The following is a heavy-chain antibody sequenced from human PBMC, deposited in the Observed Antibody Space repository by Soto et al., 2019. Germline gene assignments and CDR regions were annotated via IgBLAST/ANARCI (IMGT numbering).Heavy chain of an antibody. Sequence: PSETLSLTCTVSGGSITTYQWSWIRQPPGKGLEWIGGYSGFTNYNPSLESRATISVDHSKNQFFLTLRSVTAADTAVYYCARDYGDYSFFFDYWGQGALVTSPQ. J-gene: IGHJ4*02. D-gene: IGHD4-17*01. CDR1: GGSITTYQ. CDR3: ARDYGDYSFFFDY. V-gene: IGHV4-59*01. CDR2: YSGFT.